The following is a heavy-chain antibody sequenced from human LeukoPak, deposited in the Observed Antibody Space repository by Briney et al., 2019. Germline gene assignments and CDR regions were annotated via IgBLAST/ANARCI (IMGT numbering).Heavy chain of an antibody. CDR1: GFTFSNAW. CDR2: ISYDGSNK. Sequence: GGSLRLSCAASGFTFSNAWMSWVRQAPGKGLEWVAVISYDGSNKYYADSAKGRFTISRDNSKNTLYLQMNSLRAEDTAVYYCATFGYNGYWGQGTLVTVSS. CDR3: ATFGYNGY. J-gene: IGHJ4*02. D-gene: IGHD5-24*01. V-gene: IGHV3-30*03.